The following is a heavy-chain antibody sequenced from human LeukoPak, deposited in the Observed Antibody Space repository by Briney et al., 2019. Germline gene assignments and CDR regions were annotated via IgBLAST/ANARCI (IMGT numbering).Heavy chain of an antibody. V-gene: IGHV3-9*01. J-gene: IGHJ4*02. CDR1: GFTFHDYA. D-gene: IGHD5-18*01. Sequence: GGSLRLSCAASGFTFHDYAMHWVRQAAGKGVEWVSGISWNSGIIVYADSVKGRFTTSRDNAKNSLYPQMNSLRPEDTALYYCTKDSVAMVTTSDYWGQGTLVTVSS. CDR3: TKDSVAMVTTSDY. CDR2: ISWNSGII.